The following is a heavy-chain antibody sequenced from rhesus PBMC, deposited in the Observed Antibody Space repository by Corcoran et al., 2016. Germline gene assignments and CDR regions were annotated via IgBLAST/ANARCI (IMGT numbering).Heavy chain of an antibody. J-gene: IGHJ4*01. CDR3: ARGGGTAAFDY. CDR2: IDGNIAGT. V-gene: IGHV4-81*01. D-gene: IGHD1-44*01. CDR1: GGSISGYY. Sequence: QLQLQESGPGLVKPSETLSLTCAVSGGSISGYYWSWIRQPPGKGLEWIGNIDGNIAGTNYNPSLKSRVTISKDTSKNQFALKLTSVSAAGTAVYYCARGGGTAAFDYWGQGVLVTVSS.